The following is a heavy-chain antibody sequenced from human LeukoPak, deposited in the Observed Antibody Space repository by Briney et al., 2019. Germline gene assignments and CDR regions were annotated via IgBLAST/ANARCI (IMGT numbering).Heavy chain of an antibody. CDR1: GFTFSSYS. CDR3: AKALNIKVTWFDP. Sequence: KPGGSLRLSCAASGFTFSSYSMNWVRQAPGKGLEWVSSISSSSSYIYYADSVKGRFTISRDNAKNSLYLQMNSLRAEDTALYYCAKALNIKVTWFDPWGRGTLVTVSS. CDR2: ISSSSSYI. J-gene: IGHJ5*02. V-gene: IGHV3-21*04. D-gene: IGHD2-21*02.